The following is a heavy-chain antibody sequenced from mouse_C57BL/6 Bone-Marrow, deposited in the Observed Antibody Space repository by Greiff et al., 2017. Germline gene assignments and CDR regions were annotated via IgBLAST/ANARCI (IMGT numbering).Heavy chain of an antibody. D-gene: IGHD4-1*01. CDR3: ARLGRWYFDY. Sequence: EVKVEESGGGLVKPGGSLKLSCAASGFTFSDYGMYWVRQAPEKGLEWVAYISSGSSTIYYADTVKGRFTISRDNAKNTLFLQMTSLRSEDTAMYYCARLGRWYFDYWGQGTTLTVSS. J-gene: IGHJ2*01. V-gene: IGHV5-17*01. CDR2: ISSGSSTI. CDR1: GFTFSDYG.